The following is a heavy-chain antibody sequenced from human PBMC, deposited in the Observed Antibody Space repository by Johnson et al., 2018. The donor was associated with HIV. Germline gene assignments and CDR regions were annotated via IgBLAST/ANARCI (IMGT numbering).Heavy chain of an antibody. J-gene: IGHJ3*02. CDR2: ISYDGSNK. D-gene: IGHD2-15*01. Sequence: QVQLVESGGGVVQPGRSLRLSCAASGFTLSSYTIHWVRQAPGKGLEWVAVISYDGSNKYYADSVKGRFTISRDNSKTTLYLQMNSLKSRDTAVYYCCKFAGYCSGGGCYTPGDIWGRGTMVTVSS. CDR3: CKFAGYCSGGGCYTPGDI. V-gene: IGHV3-30-3*01. CDR1: GFTLSSYT.